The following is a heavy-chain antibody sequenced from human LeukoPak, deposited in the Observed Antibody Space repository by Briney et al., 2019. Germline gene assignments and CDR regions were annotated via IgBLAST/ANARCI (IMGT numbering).Heavy chain of an antibody. D-gene: IGHD3-10*01. CDR1: GGSISSYY. CDR3: ARKKRGPPHWYFDL. J-gene: IGHJ2*01. V-gene: IGHV4-59*01. Sequence: PSETLSLTCTVSGGSISSYYWSWIRQPPGKGLEWIGYIYYSGSTNYNPSLKSRVTISVDTSKNQFSLKLSSVTAADTAVYYCARKKRGPPHWYFDLWGRGTLVTVSS. CDR2: IYYSGST.